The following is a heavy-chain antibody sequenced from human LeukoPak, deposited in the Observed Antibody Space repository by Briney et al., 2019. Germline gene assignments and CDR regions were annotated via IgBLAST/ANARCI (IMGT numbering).Heavy chain of an antibody. CDR2: IIPIFGTP. V-gene: IGHV1-69*06. Sequence: ASVKVSCKASGGTLSSYAISWVRQAPGQGLEWMGGIIPIFGTPNYAQNFQGRVTITADTSTNTAYMELSSLRSGDTAVYYCARGDTLYGISAHAGYWGQGTLVTVSS. D-gene: IGHD2-8*01. J-gene: IGHJ4*02. CDR3: ARGDTLYGISAHAGY. CDR1: GGTLSSYA.